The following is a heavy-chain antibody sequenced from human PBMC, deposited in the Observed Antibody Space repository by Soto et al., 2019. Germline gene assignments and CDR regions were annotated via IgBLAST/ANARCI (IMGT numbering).Heavy chain of an antibody. D-gene: IGHD5-18*01. CDR2: IYYSGST. V-gene: IGHV4-59*08. CDR3: ARHRGYSYGYEPLFDY. Sequence: SETLSLTCNVSGGSISSYYWSWIRQPPGKGLEWIGYIYYSGSTNYNPSLKSRVTISVDTSKNQFSLKLSSVTAADTAVYYCARHRGYSYGYEPLFDYWGQGTRVTVSS. CDR1: GGSISSYY. J-gene: IGHJ4*02.